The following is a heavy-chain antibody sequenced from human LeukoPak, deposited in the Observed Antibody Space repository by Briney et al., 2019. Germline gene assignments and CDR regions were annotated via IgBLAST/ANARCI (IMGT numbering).Heavy chain of an antibody. D-gene: IGHD6-6*01. CDR3: AREYSTSSTAFDI. V-gene: IGHV4-34*01. Sequence: SSETLSLTCAVYGGSFSGYYWSWIRQPPGKGLEWIGEIKHSGGTNYNASLKSRATISIDTSKNWFSLKLTSVTAADTAVYYCAREYSTSSTAFDIWGQGTMVTVSS. J-gene: IGHJ3*02. CDR2: IKHSGGT. CDR1: GGSFSGYY.